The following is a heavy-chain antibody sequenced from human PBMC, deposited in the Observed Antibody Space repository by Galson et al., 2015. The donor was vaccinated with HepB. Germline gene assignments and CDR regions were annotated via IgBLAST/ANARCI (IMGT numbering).Heavy chain of an antibody. CDR3: ARDSVIGVAARRALDY. D-gene: IGHD6-6*01. J-gene: IGHJ4*02. Sequence: SVKVSCKASGYTFTSYDINWVRQATGQGLEWMGWMNPNSGNTGYAQKFQGRVTMTTDRSTSTAYMELMSLTSDDTAVYYCARDSVIGVAARRALDYWGQGTLVTVSS. V-gene: IGHV1-8*01. CDR1: GYTFTSYD. CDR2: MNPNSGNT.